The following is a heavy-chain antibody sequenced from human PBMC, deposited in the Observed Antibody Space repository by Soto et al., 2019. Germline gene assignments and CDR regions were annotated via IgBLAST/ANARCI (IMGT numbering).Heavy chain of an antibody. CDR3: ARVGDHSSSWPYLIIPFDY. V-gene: IGHV3-48*01. J-gene: IGHJ4*02. CDR2: ISSSSSTI. D-gene: IGHD6-13*01. CDR1: GFTFSSYS. Sequence: GGSLRLSCAASGFTFSSYSMNWVRQAPGKGLEWVSYISSSSSTIYYADSVKGRFTISRDNAKNSLYLQMNSLRAEDTAVYYCARVGDHSSSWPYLIIPFDYWGQGTLVTVSS.